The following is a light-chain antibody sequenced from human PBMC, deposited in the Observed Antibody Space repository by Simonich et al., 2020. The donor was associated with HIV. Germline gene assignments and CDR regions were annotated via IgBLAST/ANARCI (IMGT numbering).Light chain of an antibody. J-gene: IGLJ2*01. Sequence: QSVLTQPPSASGTPGQRVTISCSGSSSNIGSNTVNWYQQVRGTAPKLLIYSNNQRPSRVPDRFSGSKSGTSASLAISGLQSGDEADYYCAAWDYSLNGVFGGGTKLTVL. CDR3: AAWDYSLNGV. CDR1: SSNIGSNT. V-gene: IGLV1-44*01. CDR2: SNN.